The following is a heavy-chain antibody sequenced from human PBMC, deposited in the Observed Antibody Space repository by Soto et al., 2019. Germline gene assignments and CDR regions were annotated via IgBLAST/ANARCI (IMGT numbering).Heavy chain of an antibody. CDR2: IRSKAHGGAT. Sequence: GPLRRSGSTSGFTFRDYAMTWYRQAPGKGQEWVGLIRSKAHGGATEYAASVEGRFTISRDDSKSIVYLQMDSLKTEDTALYYCGRDDYLGQGTLVSVSS. CDR1: GFTFRDYA. V-gene: IGHV3-49*03. CDR3: GRDDY. J-gene: IGHJ4*02.